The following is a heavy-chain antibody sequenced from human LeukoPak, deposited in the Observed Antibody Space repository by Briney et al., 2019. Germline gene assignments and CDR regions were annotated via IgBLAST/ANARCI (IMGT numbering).Heavy chain of an antibody. J-gene: IGHJ4*02. CDR1: GGSIRSGYYY. CDR3: ARVRWLLHDY. Sequence: SETLSLTCTVSGGSIRSGYYYWGWIRQHPGKGLEWIGYIYYSGSTYYNPSLKSRVTISVDTSKNQFSLKLSSVTAADTAVYYCARVRWLLHDYWGQGTLVTVSS. CDR2: IYYSGST. V-gene: IGHV4-31*03. D-gene: IGHD3-22*01.